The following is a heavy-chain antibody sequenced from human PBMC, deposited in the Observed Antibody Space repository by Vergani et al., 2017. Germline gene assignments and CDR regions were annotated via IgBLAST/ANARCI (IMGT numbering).Heavy chain of an antibody. J-gene: IGHJ4*02. Sequence: QVQLQESGPGLVKPSETLSLTCTVSGGSISSYYWSWIRQPPGKGLGWIGYIYYSGSTNYNPSLKSRVTISVDTSKNQFSLKLSSVTAADTAVYYCARMDYYDSSGYYYFDYWGQGTLVTVSS. CDR3: ARMDYYDSSGYYYFDY. D-gene: IGHD3-22*01. CDR2: IYYSGST. V-gene: IGHV4-59*08. CDR1: GGSISSYY.